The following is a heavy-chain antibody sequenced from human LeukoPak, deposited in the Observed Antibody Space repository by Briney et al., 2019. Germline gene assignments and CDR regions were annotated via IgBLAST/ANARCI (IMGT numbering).Heavy chain of an antibody. V-gene: IGHV4-34*01. CDR2: INHSGST. J-gene: IGHJ5*02. CDR3: ASSGYCGGDCYNWFDP. Sequence: SETLSLTCAVYGGSFSGYYWSWIRQPPGKGLEWIGEINHSGSTNYNPSLKSRVTLSVDTSKNQFSLKLSSVTAADTAVYYCASSGYCGGDCYNWFDPWGQGTLVTVSS. D-gene: IGHD2-21*01. CDR1: GGSFSGYY.